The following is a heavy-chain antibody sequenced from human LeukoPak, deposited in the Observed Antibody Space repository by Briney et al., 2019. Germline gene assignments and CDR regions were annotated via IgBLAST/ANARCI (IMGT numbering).Heavy chain of an antibody. D-gene: IGHD3-22*01. CDR3: ARRAYYYDSSGYFPFDY. J-gene: IGHJ4*02. V-gene: IGHV5-51*01. Sequence: GVSLKISCKGSGYSFTSYWIGWVRQMPGKGLEWMGIIYPGDSDTRYSPSFQGQVTISADKSISTAYLQWSSLKASDTAMYYCARRAYYYDSSGYFPFDYWGQGTLVTVSS. CDR1: GYSFTSYW. CDR2: IYPGDSDT.